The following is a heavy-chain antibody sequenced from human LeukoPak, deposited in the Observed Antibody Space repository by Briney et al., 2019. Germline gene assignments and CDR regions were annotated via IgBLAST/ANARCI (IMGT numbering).Heavy chain of an antibody. CDR2: INQAGTEK. J-gene: IGHJ4*02. CDR3: ARVSFCPRCHFDY. V-gene: IGHV3-7*02. Sequence: GGSLRLSCAASGFTFGSYWMNWVGQAPGKGLEWAANINQAGTEKYYVDSVKGRFTISRDNARNSLFLQMSSLRAEDTAVYYCARVSFCPRCHFDYWGQGTLVTVSS. D-gene: IGHD2/OR15-2a*01. CDR1: GFTFGSYW.